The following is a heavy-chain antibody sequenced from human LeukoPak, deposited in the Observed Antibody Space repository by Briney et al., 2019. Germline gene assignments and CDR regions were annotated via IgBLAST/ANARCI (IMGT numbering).Heavy chain of an antibody. J-gene: IGHJ5*02. Sequence: SETLSLTCTVSGGSISSYYWSWIRQPPGKGLEWIGYIYYSGSTNYNPSLKSRVTISVDTSKNQFSLKLSSVTAADTAVYYCVRVNSSSWFPLGFDPWGQGTLVTVSS. V-gene: IGHV4-59*01. CDR3: VRVNSSSWFPLGFDP. CDR1: GGSISSYY. CDR2: IYYSGST. D-gene: IGHD6-13*01.